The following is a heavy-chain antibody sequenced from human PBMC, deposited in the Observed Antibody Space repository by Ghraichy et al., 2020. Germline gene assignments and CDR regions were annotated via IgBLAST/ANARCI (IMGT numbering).Heavy chain of an antibody. CDR2: IYYSGST. J-gene: IGHJ4*02. Sequence: SETLSLTCTVSGGSISSYYWSWIRQPPGKGLEWIGYIYYSGSTNYNPSLKSRVTISVDTSKNQFSLKLSSVTAADTAVYYCARRGYSYGPFDYWGQGTLVTVSS. D-gene: IGHD5-18*01. CDR3: ARRGYSYGPFDY. CDR1: GGSISSYY. V-gene: IGHV4-59*08.